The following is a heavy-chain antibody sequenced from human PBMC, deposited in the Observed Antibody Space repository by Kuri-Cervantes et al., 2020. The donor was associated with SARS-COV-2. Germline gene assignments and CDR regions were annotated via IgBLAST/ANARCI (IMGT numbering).Heavy chain of an antibody. CDR2: INHSGST. J-gene: IGHJ4*02. CDR3: AREWCSGGSCYHN. D-gene: IGHD2-15*01. Sequence: SQTLSLTCAVYGGSFSGYYWSWIRQPPGKGLEWIWAINHSGSTNYNPSLKSRVTISVDTSKNQFSLKLSSVTAADTAVYYCAREWCSGGSCYHNWGQGTLVTVSS. CDR1: GGSFSGYY. V-gene: IGHV4-34*01.